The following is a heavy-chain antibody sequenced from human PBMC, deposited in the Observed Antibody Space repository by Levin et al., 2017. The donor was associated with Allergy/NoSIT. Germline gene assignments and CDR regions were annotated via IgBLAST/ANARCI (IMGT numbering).Heavy chain of an antibody. V-gene: IGHV3-33*01. CDR1: GFTFSSYG. CDR3: ARGRSPYHSASGNYLNDFNWFDH. CDR2: IWYDGSNK. D-gene: IGHD3-10*01. J-gene: IGHJ5*02. Sequence: TGGSLRLSCAASGFTFSSYGMHWVRQAPGKGLEWVAVIWYDGSNKYNEDSVKGRFTISRDNSKNTLYMQMNSLRVEDTAVYYCARGRSPYHSASGNYLNDFNWFDHWGQGTLVTVSS.